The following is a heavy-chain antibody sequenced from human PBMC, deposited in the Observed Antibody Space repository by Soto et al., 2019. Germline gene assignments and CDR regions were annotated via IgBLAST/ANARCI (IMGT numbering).Heavy chain of an antibody. J-gene: IGHJ4*02. CDR3: ARTSAF. CDR1: GFPFSTYW. V-gene: IGHV3-74*01. Sequence: ELQLVESGGDSVQPGGSLRLSCAASGFPFSTYWMHCVRQTPGKRLLWVSRTNPNGTSTDYADSVWGRFTVSRDNAKNTLYLQMNGLRADDTAVYYCARTSAFWGQGTLVTVSS. CDR2: TNPNGTST.